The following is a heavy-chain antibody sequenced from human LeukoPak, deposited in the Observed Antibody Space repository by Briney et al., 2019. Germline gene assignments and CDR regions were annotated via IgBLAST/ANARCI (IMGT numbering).Heavy chain of an antibody. Sequence: SEALSLTSAVSGGSISSGGYSWSWIRQPPGKGLEWMGYIYHSGGTYYNPSLKSRVTISVDRFKNQFSLRLKTVNAADTAVYYCARSPHRLIGHWFDPWGQGTLVTVSS. J-gene: IGHJ5*02. D-gene: IGHD3-16*01. CDR3: ARSPHRLIGHWFDP. CDR2: IYHSGGT. V-gene: IGHV4-30-2*01. CDR1: GGSISSGGYS.